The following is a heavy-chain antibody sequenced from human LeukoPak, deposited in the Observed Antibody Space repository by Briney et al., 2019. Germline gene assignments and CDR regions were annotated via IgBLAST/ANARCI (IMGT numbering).Heavy chain of an antibody. D-gene: IGHD5-24*01. CDR3: VRDGDAYNFDF. J-gene: IGHJ4*02. CDR1: GFTLSLAW. CDR2: IKYDGSYT. Sequence: GGSLRLSCATSGFTLSLAWMHWVRQAPGKGLEWVSRIKYDGSYTNYADSVKGRFAISRDNARNTLSLHMISLRAEDTAVYFCVRDGDAYNFDFWGQGVLVTVSS. V-gene: IGHV3-74*01.